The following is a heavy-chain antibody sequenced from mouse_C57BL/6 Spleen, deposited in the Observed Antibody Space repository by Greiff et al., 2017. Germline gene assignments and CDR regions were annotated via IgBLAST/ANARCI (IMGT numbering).Heavy chain of an antibody. CDR3: ARVYSMRAMDY. Sequence: QVQLQQSGPELVKPGASVKISCKASGYAFSSSWMNWVKQRPGKGLEWIGRIYPGDGDTNYNGKFKGKATLTAGKSSSTAYMQLSSLTSEDSAVYFCARVYSMRAMDYWGQGTSVTVSS. V-gene: IGHV1-82*01. CDR1: GYAFSSSW. CDR2: IYPGDGDT. D-gene: IGHD2-1*01. J-gene: IGHJ4*01.